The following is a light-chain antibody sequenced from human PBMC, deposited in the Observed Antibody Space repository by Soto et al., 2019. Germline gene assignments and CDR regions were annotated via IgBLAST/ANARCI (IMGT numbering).Light chain of an antibody. CDR3: HQYYSAPQA. CDR1: QNLFYTSNNKNY. V-gene: IGKV4-1*01. J-gene: IGKJ4*01. CDR2: WAS. Sequence: DTVMTQSPDSLAVSLGETATIKCKSSQNLFYTSNNKNYLAWYQHKPGQRPRLLIYWASTRESGVPDRFSGSGSGTDFTLTISNLQADDVAVYYCHQYYSAPQAFGGGTKVE.